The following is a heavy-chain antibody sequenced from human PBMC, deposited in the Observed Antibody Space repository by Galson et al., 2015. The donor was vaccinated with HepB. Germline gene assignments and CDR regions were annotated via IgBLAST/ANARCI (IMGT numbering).Heavy chain of an antibody. CDR1: GGTFSSYA. CDR2: IIPIFGIA. J-gene: IGHJ4*02. CDR3: AKDRGGGHDY. V-gene: IGHV1-69*13. D-gene: IGHD3-16*01. Sequence: SVKVSCKASGGTFSSYAISWVRQAPGQGLEWMGGIIPIFGIANYAQKFQGRVTITAGESTSTDYMELSSLGSEDTAVYYCAKDRGGGHDYWGQGTLVTVSS.